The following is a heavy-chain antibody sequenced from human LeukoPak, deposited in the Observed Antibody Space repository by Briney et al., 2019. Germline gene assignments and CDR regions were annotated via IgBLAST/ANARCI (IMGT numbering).Heavy chain of an antibody. CDR1: GYTFTGYY. V-gene: IGHV1-2*06. D-gene: IGHD3-3*01. CDR2: INPNSGGT. Sequence: ASVKVSCKASGYTFTGYYMHWVRQAPGQGLEWMGRINPNSGGTNYAQKFQGRVTMTRDTSISTAYMELSRLRSDDTAVYYCARGGHDFWSGSNYYFDYWGQGTLDTVSS. J-gene: IGHJ4*02. CDR3: ARGGHDFWSGSNYYFDY.